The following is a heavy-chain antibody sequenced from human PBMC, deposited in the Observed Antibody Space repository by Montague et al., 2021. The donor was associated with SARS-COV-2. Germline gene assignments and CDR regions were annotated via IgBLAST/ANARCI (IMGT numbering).Heavy chain of an antibody. J-gene: IGHJ6*02. CDR1: GGSISSGSYY. CDR3: ARDRVDRNSGIGTDDGMDA. V-gene: IGHV4-61*02. Sequence: TLSLTCTVSGGSISSGSYYWSWIRQPAGKGLEWIGRIYTSGSTNYNPSLRSRVTISVDTSKNQFSLKLSSVTAADTAVYYCARDRVDRNSGIGTDDGMDAWGQGTTVTVSS. D-gene: IGHD1-26*01. CDR2: IYTSGST.